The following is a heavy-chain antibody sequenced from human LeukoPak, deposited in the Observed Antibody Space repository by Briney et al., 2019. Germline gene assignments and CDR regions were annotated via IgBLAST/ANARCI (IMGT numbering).Heavy chain of an antibody. Sequence: ASVKVSCKASGYSFTGYYMHWVRQAPGQGLEWMGWINPKSGGTNNAQKFQGRVTMTRDTSIGTVYMELTSLGSDDTAVYYCARDSAEGTAMVRGVTRFDYWGQGTLVTGSS. D-gene: IGHD3-10*01. CDR2: INPKSGGT. V-gene: IGHV1-2*02. J-gene: IGHJ4*02. CDR1: GYSFTGYY. CDR3: ARDSAEGTAMVRGVTRFDY.